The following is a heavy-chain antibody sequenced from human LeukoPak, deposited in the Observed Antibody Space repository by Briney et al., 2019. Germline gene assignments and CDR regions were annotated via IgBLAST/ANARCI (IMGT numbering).Heavy chain of an antibody. V-gene: IGHV1-2*02. J-gene: IGHJ6*03. Sequence: GASVKVSCKASGYTFTGYYMHWVRQAPGQGLEWMGWINPNSGGTNYAQKFQGRVTMTGDTSISTAYMELSRLRSDDTAVYYCARDLSAVAGSYYYYYYMDVWGKGTTVTVSS. CDR1: GYTFTGYY. CDR3: ARDLSAVAGSYYYYYYMDV. CDR2: INPNSGGT. D-gene: IGHD6-19*01.